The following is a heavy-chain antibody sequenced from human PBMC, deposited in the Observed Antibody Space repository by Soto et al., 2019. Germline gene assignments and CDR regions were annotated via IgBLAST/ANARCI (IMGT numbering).Heavy chain of an antibody. CDR3: AHILYDYVWGTNWFDP. CDR1: GFSLSTSGVG. D-gene: IGHD3-16*01. CDR2: IYWDDDK. J-gene: IGHJ5*02. V-gene: IGHV2-5*02. Sequence: QITLKESGPTLVKPTQTLTLTCTFSGFSLSTSGVGVGWIRQPPGKALEWLALIYWDDDKRYSPSLTSRLTITQDISKNQVVLTMTNMDPVDTATYYFAHILYDYVWGTNWFDPWGQGTGVTVSS.